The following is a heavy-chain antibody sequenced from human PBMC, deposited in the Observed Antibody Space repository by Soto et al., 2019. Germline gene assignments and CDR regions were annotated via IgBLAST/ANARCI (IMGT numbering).Heavy chain of an antibody. J-gene: IGHJ5*02. V-gene: IGHV4-31*03. CDR1: GGSISSGDYY. CDR2: IYFSGTT. Sequence: SSETLSLTCTVSGGSISSGDYYWSWIRQHPGKGLEWIGTIYFSGTTYYNPSLKSRVTISVDTSKSQFSLKLSSVTAADTAVYYCASRDRSGLPYWLDPWGQGTLVTVSS. D-gene: IGHD3-22*01. CDR3: ASRDRSGLPYWLDP.